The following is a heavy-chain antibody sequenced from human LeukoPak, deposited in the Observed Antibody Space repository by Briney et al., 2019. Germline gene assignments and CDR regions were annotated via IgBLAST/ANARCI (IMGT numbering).Heavy chain of an antibody. D-gene: IGHD5-24*01. V-gene: IGHV4-34*01. CDR3: ARGLRMATITRGYYFDY. CDR2: INHSGST. J-gene: IGHJ4*02. CDR1: GGSFSGYY. Sequence: PSETLSLTCAVYGGSFSGYYWSWIRQPPGKGLEWIGEINHSGSTNYNPSLKSRVTISVDTSKNQFSLKLSSVTAADTAVYYCARGLRMATITRGYYFDYWGQGTLVTVSS.